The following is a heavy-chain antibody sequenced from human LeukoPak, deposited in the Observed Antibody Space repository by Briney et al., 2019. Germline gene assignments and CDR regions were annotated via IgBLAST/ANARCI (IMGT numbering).Heavy chain of an antibody. CDR3: AREPVDCSSTSCPRGYYYYYMDV. J-gene: IGHJ6*03. CDR1: GFTVSSNY. V-gene: IGHV3-53*01. Sequence: GGSLRLSCAASGFTVSSNYMSWVRQAPGKGLEWVSVIYSGGSTYYADSVKGRFTISRDNSKNTLYLQMNSLRAEDTAVYYCAREPVDCSSTSCPRGYYYYYMDVWGKGTTVTVSS. CDR2: IYSGGST. D-gene: IGHD2-2*01.